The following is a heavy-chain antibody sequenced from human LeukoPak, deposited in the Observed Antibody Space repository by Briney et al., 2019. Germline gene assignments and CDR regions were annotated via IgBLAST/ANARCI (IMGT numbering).Heavy chain of an antibody. CDR3: ARGRWVYGDFWSGSYFDY. D-gene: IGHD3-3*01. Sequence: SVKVSCKASGYTFTSYYMHWVRQAPGQGLEWMGRIIPIFGTANYAQKFQGRVTITTDESTSTAYMELSSLRSEDTAVYYCARGRWVYGDFWSGSYFDYWGQGTLVTVSS. CDR2: IIPIFGTA. CDR1: GYTFTSYY. J-gene: IGHJ4*02. V-gene: IGHV1-69*05.